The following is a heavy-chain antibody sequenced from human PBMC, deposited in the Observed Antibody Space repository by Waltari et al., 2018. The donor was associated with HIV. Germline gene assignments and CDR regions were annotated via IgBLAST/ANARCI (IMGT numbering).Heavy chain of an antibody. D-gene: IGHD3-22*01. CDR2: IYYTGST. V-gene: IGHV4-31*02. CDR1: GASISSGVLS. Sequence: QVQLQESGPGLVKPSQTLSLSWTVSGASISSGVLSWSGIRQHPGKGLEWIGYIYYTGSTYYNSSLKSRVTISVDMSKNQFSLKLTSVTAADTAVYYCARGLDSSGYYYGLGDAFDIWGQGTMVTVSS. CDR3: ARGLDSSGYYYGLGDAFDI. J-gene: IGHJ3*02.